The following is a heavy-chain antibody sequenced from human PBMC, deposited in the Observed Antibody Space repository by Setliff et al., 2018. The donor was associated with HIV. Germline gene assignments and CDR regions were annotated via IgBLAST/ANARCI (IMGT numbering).Heavy chain of an antibody. D-gene: IGHD3-10*01. CDR3: ARDRRGYYYGSGSCYMDV. V-gene: IGHV4-4*08. Sequence: SETLSLTCTVSGDSISSYYWSWIRQPPGKGLEWIGYIYTSGITDYNPSLKSRVTISGDTSKNQFSLKLSSVNAADTAVYYCARDRRGYYYGSGSCYMDVWGTGTTVTVSS. J-gene: IGHJ6*03. CDR1: GDSISSYY. CDR2: IYTSGIT.